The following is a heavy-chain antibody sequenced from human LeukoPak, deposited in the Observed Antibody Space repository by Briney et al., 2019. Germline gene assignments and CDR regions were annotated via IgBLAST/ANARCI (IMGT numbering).Heavy chain of an antibody. Sequence: SVKVSCKASGGTFSSYAISWVRQAPGQGLEWMGGIIPIFGTANYAQKFQGRVTITADESTSAAYMELSSLRSEDTAVYYCARDRMVRGVIPDAFDIWGQGTMVAVSS. D-gene: IGHD3-10*01. J-gene: IGHJ3*02. CDR3: ARDRMVRGVIPDAFDI. CDR1: GGTFSSYA. V-gene: IGHV1-69*13. CDR2: IIPIFGTA.